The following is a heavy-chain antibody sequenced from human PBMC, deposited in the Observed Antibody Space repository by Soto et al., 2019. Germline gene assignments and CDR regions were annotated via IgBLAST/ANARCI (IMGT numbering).Heavy chain of an antibody. D-gene: IGHD6-13*01. CDR3: ARANKRQLVLNWFGP. CDR1: GYTFTSYG. Sequence: ASVKVSCKASGYTFTSYGISWVRQAPGQGLEWMGWISAYNGNTNYAQKLQGRVTMTTDTSTSTAYMELRSLRSDDTAVYYCARANKRQLVLNWFGPWGQGTLVTVSS. V-gene: IGHV1-18*01. J-gene: IGHJ5*02. CDR2: ISAYNGNT.